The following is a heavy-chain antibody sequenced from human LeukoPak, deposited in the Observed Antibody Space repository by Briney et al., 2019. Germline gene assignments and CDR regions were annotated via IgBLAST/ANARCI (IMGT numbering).Heavy chain of an antibody. CDR3: ARHPNARDGRGSSGRKYYYGMDV. CDR2: INHSGST. V-gene: IGHV4-34*01. Sequence: PSETLSLTCAVYGGSFSGYYWSWIRQPPGKGLEWIGEINHSGSTNYNPSLKSRVTISVDTSKNQFSLKLSSVTAADTAVYYCARHPNARDGRGSSGRKYYYGMDVWGKGTTVTVSS. CDR1: GGSFSGYY. D-gene: IGHD6-19*01. J-gene: IGHJ6*04.